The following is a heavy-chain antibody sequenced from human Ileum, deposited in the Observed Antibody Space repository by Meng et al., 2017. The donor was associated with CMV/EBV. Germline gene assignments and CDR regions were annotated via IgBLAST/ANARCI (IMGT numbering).Heavy chain of an antibody. J-gene: IGHJ5*02. Sequence: GESLKISCAASGFTFTNYWMSWVRQAPGKGLEWVANIKQDGSEKYYVDSVKGRFTISRDNAKNSLYLQMNSLRAEDTAVYYCARVLGCSSTSCYSNWFDPWGQGTLVTVSS. CDR2: IKQDGSEK. V-gene: IGHV3-7*01. D-gene: IGHD2-2*01. CDR3: ARVLGCSSTSCYSNWFDP. CDR1: GFTFTNYW.